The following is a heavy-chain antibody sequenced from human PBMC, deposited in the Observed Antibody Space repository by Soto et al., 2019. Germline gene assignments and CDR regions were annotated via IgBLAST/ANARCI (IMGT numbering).Heavy chain of an antibody. V-gene: IGHV3-33*03. CDR1: GFTFSNYG. Sequence: QPGGSLRLSCAASGFTFSNYGMHWVRQAPGKGLEWVAVIWYDGSNKYYADSVKGRFTISRDQSKNTLYLQMNNLRAEDTAVYYCAKGISPPFVLVPAAIGYWGQGTLVTSPQ. CDR2: IWYDGSNK. D-gene: IGHD2-2*02. CDR3: AKGISPPFVLVPAAIGY. J-gene: IGHJ4*02.